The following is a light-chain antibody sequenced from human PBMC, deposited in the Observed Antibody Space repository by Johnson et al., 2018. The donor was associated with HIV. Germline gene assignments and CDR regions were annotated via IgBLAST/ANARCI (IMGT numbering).Light chain of an antibody. V-gene: IGLV1-51*01. J-gene: IGLJ1*01. CDR1: NSNIGNNY. CDR3: GTWDSSLSGV. CDR2: DNN. Sequence: QFVLTQPPSVYAAPGQKVTISCSGSNSNIGNNYVSWYQQLPGTAPKLLIYDNNKRPSGIPDRFSGSKSGTSATLGITGLQTGDEANYYCGTWDSSLSGVFGTGTKVTVL.